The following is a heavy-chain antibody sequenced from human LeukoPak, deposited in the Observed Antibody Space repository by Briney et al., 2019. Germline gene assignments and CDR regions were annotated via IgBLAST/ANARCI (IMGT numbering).Heavy chain of an antibody. CDR3: AREYDWLIRD. Sequence: GGSLRLSCAASGFTFSGHGLHWVRQAPAKGREWVAVVWYDGNEKYYGDSVKGRFTISRDTSKNTLYLVMNSLRADDTAVYYCAREYDWLIRDWGQGTLVTVAS. CDR1: GFTFSGHG. D-gene: IGHD3-3*01. CDR2: VWYDGNEK. V-gene: IGHV3-33*01. J-gene: IGHJ4*02.